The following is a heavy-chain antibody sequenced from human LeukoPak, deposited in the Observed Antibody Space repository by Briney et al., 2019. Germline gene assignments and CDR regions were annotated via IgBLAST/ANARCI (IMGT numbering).Heavy chain of an antibody. J-gene: IGHJ4*02. CDR2: IYDSGSA. Sequence: KPSETLSLTCTVSGGSISDYYWSWIRQPPGKGLDYIGYIYDSGSAHYNPSLKSRVTISVDTSKKQFSLKLSSVTAADTAVYYCARRSRYGSGTLDYWGQGALVTVSS. D-gene: IGHD3-10*01. CDR1: GGSISDYY. V-gene: IGHV4-59*08. CDR3: ARRSRYGSGTLDY.